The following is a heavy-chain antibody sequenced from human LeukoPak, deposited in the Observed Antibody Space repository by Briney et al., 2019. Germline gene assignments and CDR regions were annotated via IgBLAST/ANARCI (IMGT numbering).Heavy chain of an antibody. CDR3: ATDGQSSGWYGFDY. CDR1: GFSFSTYS. D-gene: IGHD6-19*01. J-gene: IGHJ4*02. V-gene: IGHV3-21*01. Sequence: AGGSLTLSCTASGFSFSTYSMNWARQAPGKGLEWVASITSPVGHIYYADSLKGRITISRDNAKSSLYLQMNSLRAEDTAVYYCATDGQSSGWYGFDYWGQGTLVTVSS. CDR2: ITSPVGHI.